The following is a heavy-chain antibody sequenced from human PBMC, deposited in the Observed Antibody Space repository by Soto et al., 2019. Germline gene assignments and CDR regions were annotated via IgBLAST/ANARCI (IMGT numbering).Heavy chain of an antibody. D-gene: IGHD2-21*02. J-gene: IGHJ6*02. CDR1: SCTFSSYD. CDR3: AVAYCGGDCYLGYYGMDV. Sequence: XSVKVSFKASSCTFSSYDIGWVRQAPGQGLEWMGGIIHIFGTANYAQKFQGRVTITADESTSTAYMELSSLRSEDTAVYYCAVAYCGGDCYLGYYGMDVWGQGTTVTVSS. V-gene: IGHV1-69*13. CDR2: IIHIFGTA.